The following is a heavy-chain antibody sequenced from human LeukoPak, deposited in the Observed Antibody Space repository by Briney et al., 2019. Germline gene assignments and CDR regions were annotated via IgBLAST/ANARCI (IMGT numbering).Heavy chain of an antibody. J-gene: IGHJ4*02. CDR1: GYTFTSYY. V-gene: IGHV1-46*01. CDR2: INPSGGST. CDR3: AREXGRFLEWLFFDY. Sequence: ASVKVSCKASGYTFTSYYMHWVRQAPGQGLEWMGIINPSGGSTSYAQKFQGRVTMTRDTSTSTVYMELSSLRSEDTAVYYCAREXGRFLEWLFFDYWGQGTLVTVSS. D-gene: IGHD3-3*01.